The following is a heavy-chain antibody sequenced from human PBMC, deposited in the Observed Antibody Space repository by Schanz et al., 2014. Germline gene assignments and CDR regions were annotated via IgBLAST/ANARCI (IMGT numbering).Heavy chain of an antibody. V-gene: IGHV3-33*06. Sequence: LVESGGGVVQPGRSLRLSCAASGFTFSSYGMHWVRQVPGKGLEWVAVVCYDGSKKYYADSVKGRFTTSRDNSKNTMYLQMNSLRAEDTAVYYCVKDIQREFLRDDHYYGMDVWGQGTTVTVSS. J-gene: IGHJ6*02. CDR1: GFTFSSYG. CDR3: VKDIQREFLRDDHYYGMDV. CDR2: VCYDGSKK. D-gene: IGHD3-10*01.